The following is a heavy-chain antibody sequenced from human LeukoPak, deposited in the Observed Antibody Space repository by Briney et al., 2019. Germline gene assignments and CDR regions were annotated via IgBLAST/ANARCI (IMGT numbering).Heavy chain of an antibody. CDR3: ARGRARRDKAFDY. Sequence: GGSLRLSCAASGFTFSSYAMHWVRQAPGKGLEWVAVISYDGSNKYYADSVKGRFTISRDNSKNTLYLQMNSLRAEDTAVYYCARGRARRDKAFDYWGQGTLVTVSS. V-gene: IGHV3-30*01. CDR2: ISYDGSNK. J-gene: IGHJ4*02. D-gene: IGHD6-6*01. CDR1: GFTFSSYA.